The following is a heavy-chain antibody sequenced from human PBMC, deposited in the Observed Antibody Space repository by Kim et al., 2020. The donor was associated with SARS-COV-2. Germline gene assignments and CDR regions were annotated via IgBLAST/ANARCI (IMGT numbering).Heavy chain of an antibody. CDR2: IYYSGST. J-gene: IGHJ5*02. CDR1: GGSISSGGYY. V-gene: IGHV4-31*03. Sequence: SETLSLTCTVSGGSISSGGYYWSWIRQHPGEGLEWIGYIYYSGSTYYNPSLKSRLTISVDTSKNQFSLKLNSVTAADTAVYYCARVLGCSGGRCYSPWFDPWGQGTLVTVSS. D-gene: IGHD2-15*01. CDR3: ARVLGCSGGRCYSPWFDP.